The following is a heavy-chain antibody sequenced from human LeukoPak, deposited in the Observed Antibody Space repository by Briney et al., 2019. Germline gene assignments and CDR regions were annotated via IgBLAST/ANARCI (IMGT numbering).Heavy chain of an antibody. CDR2: IIPIFGTA. J-gene: IGHJ5*02. V-gene: IGHV1-69*13. CDR1: GYTLTELS. Sequence: ASVKVSCKVSGYTLTELSMHWVRQAPGQGLEWMGGIIPIFGTANYAQKFQGRVTITADESTSTAYMELSSLRSEDTAVYYCANTYYYGSGSYYPFDPWGQGTLVTVSS. D-gene: IGHD3-10*01. CDR3: ANTYYYGSGSYYPFDP.